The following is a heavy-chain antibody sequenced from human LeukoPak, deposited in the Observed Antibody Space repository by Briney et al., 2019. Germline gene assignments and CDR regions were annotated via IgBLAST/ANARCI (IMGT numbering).Heavy chain of an antibody. V-gene: IGHV5-51*01. CDR1: GYSFTNYW. J-gene: IGHJ4*02. CDR3: ARGDSSTVFDY. D-gene: IGHD2-2*01. CDR2: IYPGDSDT. Sequence: GESLKISCKGFGYSFTNYWIGWVRQLPGKGLEWMGIIYPGDSDTRYSPSFRGQVTVSADKSISTAYLQWSSLKASDTAIYYCARGDSSTVFDYWGQGTLVTVSS.